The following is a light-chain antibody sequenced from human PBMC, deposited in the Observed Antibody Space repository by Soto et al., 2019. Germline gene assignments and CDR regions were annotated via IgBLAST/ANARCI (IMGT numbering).Light chain of an antibody. CDR1: QSFSSY. CDR3: HQYGSSPRT. V-gene: IGKV3-20*01. CDR2: GAS. Sequence: EIVLTQSPGTLSLSPGERATLSCRASQSFSSYLAWYQQKPGQAPRRLIYGASSRATGIPDRFSGSGSGTDFTLTISRLEPEDFAVYYCHQYGSSPRTFGQGTKVEIK. J-gene: IGKJ1*01.